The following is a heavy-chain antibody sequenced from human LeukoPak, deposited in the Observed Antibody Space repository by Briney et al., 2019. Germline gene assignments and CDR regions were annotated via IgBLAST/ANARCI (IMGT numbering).Heavy chain of an antibody. CDR1: GFTFSSYG. CDR3: AKEFSDSSGYCWFDP. CDR2: IRYDGSNK. D-gene: IGHD3-22*01. J-gene: IGHJ5*02. V-gene: IGHV3-30*02. Sequence: GGSLSLSCAASGFTFSSYGMHWVRQAPGKGLEWVAFIRYDGSNKYYADSVKGRFTISRDNSKNTLYLQMNSLRAEDTAVYYCAKEFSDSSGYCWFDPWGQGTLVTVSS.